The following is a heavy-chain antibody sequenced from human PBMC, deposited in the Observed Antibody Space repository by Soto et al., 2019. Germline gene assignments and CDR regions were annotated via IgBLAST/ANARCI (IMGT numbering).Heavy chain of an antibody. D-gene: IGHD1-26*01. CDR1: GFTFSSHA. CDR3: ARPTWEVGGEAHYYSTDV. CDR2: ISGSGAKT. V-gene: IGHV3-23*01. Sequence: GGSLRLSCAASGFTFSSHAVSWVRQAPGKGLEWVSAISGSGAKTYYADVVKGRFTISRDNSKNTLFLEMNSLRAEDTAVYYCARPTWEVGGEAHYYSTDVWGQGTTVTVSS. J-gene: IGHJ6*03.